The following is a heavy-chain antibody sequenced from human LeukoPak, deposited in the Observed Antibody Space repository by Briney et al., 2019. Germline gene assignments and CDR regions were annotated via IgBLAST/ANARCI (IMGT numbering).Heavy chain of an antibody. J-gene: IGHJ4*02. CDR2: IWYDGNTK. CDR3: ARDGEDDPSGHYKPSDY. V-gene: IGHV3-33*01. D-gene: IGHD3-22*01. CDR1: GFTFSSYG. Sequence: HPGTSLRLSCAASGFTFSSYGMHWLRQAPVKGLEWVAAIWYDGNTKYYADSAKGRFAISRDNSKDTLYLLMNSLRPDDTAVYYCARDGEDDPSGHYKPSDYWGQGTLVTVSS.